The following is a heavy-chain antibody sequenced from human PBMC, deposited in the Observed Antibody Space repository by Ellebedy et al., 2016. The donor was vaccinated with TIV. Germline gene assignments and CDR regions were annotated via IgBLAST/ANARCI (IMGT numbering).Heavy chain of an antibody. J-gene: IGHJ4*02. CDR2: ISDDGSNE. D-gene: IGHD3-16*02. CDR1: GFTFRTYG. CDR3: AKAQHPGSFRLCDC. V-gene: IGHV3-30*18. Sequence: GESLKISCAASGFTFRTYGMHWVRQAPGKGLEWGAVISDDGSNENYADSVKGRFTISRDNPKHTLFLQMNSLRAEDTAVYYCAKAQHPGSFRLCDCWGQGTLVTVSS.